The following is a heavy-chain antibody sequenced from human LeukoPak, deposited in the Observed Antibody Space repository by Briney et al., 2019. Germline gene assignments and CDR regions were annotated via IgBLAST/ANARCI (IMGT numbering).Heavy chain of an antibody. CDR1: GGTFSSYA. CDR3: ARAQTGYYYDSSGYYLIGFDP. CDR2: IIPILGTA. D-gene: IGHD3-22*01. V-gene: IGHV1-69*01. Sequence: SVKVSCKASGGTFSSYAISWVRQAPGQGLEWMGGIIPILGTANYAQKFQGRVTITADESTSTAYMELSSLRSEDTAVYYCARAQTGYYYDSSGYYLIGFDPWGQGTLVTVSS. J-gene: IGHJ5*02.